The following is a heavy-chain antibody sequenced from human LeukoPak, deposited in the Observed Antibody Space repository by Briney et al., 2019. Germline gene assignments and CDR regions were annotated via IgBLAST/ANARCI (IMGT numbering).Heavy chain of an antibody. CDR1: GFTFSSYE. V-gene: IGHV3-48*03. J-gene: IGHJ5*02. D-gene: IGHD6-13*01. Sequence: GRSLRLSCAASGFTFSSYEMNWVRQAPGKGLEWVSYISSSGSTIYYADSVKGRFTISRDNAKNSLYLQMNSLRAEDTAVYYCARAEYSSSWYGVNWFDPWGQGTLVTVSS. CDR2: ISSSGSTI. CDR3: ARAEYSSSWYGVNWFDP.